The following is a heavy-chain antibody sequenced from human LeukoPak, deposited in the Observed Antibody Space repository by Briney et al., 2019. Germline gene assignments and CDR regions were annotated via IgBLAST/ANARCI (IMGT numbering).Heavy chain of an antibody. D-gene: IGHD3-22*01. CDR3: AKAEGGSGYYYDAFDI. CDR1: GFTFRSYA. Sequence: GGSLRLSCAASGFTFRSYAMSWVRQAPGKGLEWVSAIRGRDDSAYSADSVKGRFTISRDNSRNTLYLQMNSLRAEDTAVYYCAKAEGGSGYYYDAFDIWGQGTMVTVPS. CDR2: IRGRDDSA. J-gene: IGHJ3*02. V-gene: IGHV3-23*01.